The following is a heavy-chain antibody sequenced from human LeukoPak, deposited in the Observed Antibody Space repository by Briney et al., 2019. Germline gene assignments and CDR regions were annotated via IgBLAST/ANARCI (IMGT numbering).Heavy chain of an antibody. CDR2: IYNSGRT. CDR1: GGSISSSSYY. CDR3: AVCPTIAIYY. J-gene: IGHJ4*02. D-gene: IGHD5-24*01. Sequence: PSETLSLTCTVSGGSISSSSYYWGWIRQPPGKGLEWIGNIYNSGRTLYNPSLKSRVTISVDTSKNQFPLKLSSVTAADTAVYYCAVCPTIAIYYWGQGTLVTVSS. V-gene: IGHV4-39*01.